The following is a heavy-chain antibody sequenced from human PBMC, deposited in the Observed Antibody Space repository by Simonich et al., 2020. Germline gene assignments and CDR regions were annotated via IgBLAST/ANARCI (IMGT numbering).Heavy chain of an antibody. D-gene: IGHD3-10*01. CDR3: TRFDYYGSGSYYFDY. V-gene: IGHV3-73*02. J-gene: IGHJ4*02. CDR1: GFTFSGSA. Sequence: EVQLVESGGGLVQPGGSLKLSCAASGFTFSGSAMHWVRQASGKGLEWVGRIRSKANSYATAYAASVKGRFTISRDDSKNTAYLQRNSRKTEDTAVYYCTRFDYYGSGSYYFDYWGQGTLVTVSS. CDR2: IRSKANSYAT.